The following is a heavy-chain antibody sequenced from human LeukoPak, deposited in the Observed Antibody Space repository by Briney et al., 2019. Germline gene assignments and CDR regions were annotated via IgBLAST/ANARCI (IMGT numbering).Heavy chain of an antibody. Sequence: GGSLRLSCAASGFTFSSYWMHWVRQAPGKGLVWVSRINSDGSSTSCADSVKGRFTISRDNAKNTLYLQMNSLRAEDTAVYYCARVFDSGSQAYFYYMDVWGKGTTVTISS. V-gene: IGHV3-74*01. CDR3: ARVFDSGSQAYFYYMDV. D-gene: IGHD3-10*01. J-gene: IGHJ6*03. CDR1: GFTFSSYW. CDR2: INSDGSST.